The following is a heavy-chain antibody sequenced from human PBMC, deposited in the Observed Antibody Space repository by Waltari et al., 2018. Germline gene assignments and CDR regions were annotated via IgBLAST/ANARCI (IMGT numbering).Heavy chain of an antibody. CDR1: GFTVSSNY. D-gene: IGHD1-7*01. J-gene: IGHJ2*01. CDR3: ARDFHGITGTRVGISWYFDL. CDR2: IYSGGST. V-gene: IGHV3-53*01. Sequence: EVQLVESGGGLIQPGGSVRLSCAASGFTVSSNYLRWVLTAPGKGLEWVSGIYSGGSTYYADSVKGRFTIARDNSKNTLYLQMNSLRAEDTAVYYCARDFHGITGTRVGISWYFDLWGRGTLVTVSS.